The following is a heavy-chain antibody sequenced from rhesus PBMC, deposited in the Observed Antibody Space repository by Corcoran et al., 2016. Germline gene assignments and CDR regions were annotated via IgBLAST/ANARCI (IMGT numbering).Heavy chain of an antibody. J-gene: IGHJ1*01. V-gene: IGHV4-93*01. CDR3: AREYSNYGGYFEF. CDR1: GGSISSSNW. Sequence: QVQLQESGPAVVKPSETLSLTCAVSGGSISSSNWWSWIRQSPGKGLEWIVGIYGSGWSTEYNPSLKSRVTISIDTSKNQFSLKLSSVSAADTAVYYCAREYSNYGGYFEFWGQGVLVTVSS. D-gene: IGHD4-23*01. CDR2: IYGSGWST.